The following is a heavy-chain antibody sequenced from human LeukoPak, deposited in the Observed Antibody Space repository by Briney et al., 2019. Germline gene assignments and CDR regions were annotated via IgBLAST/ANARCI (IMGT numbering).Heavy chain of an antibody. CDR3: ARVKRKYQLLKPLHETPSHYFDY. CDR2: INHSGST. CDR1: GGSFSGYY. D-gene: IGHD2-2*01. J-gene: IGHJ4*02. Sequence: SETLSLTCAVYGGSFSGYYWSWISQPPGKGLEWIGEINHSGSTNYNPSLKSRVTISVDTSKNQFSLKLSSVTAADTAMYYCARVKRKYQLLKPLHETPSHYFDYWGQGTLVTVSS. V-gene: IGHV4-34*01.